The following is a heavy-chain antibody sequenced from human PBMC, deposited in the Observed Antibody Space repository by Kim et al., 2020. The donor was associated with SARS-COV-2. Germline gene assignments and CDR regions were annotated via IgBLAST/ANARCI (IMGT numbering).Heavy chain of an antibody. Sequence: SETLSLTCTVSGGSISSYYWSWIRQPPGKGLEWIGYIYYSGSTNYNPSLKSRVTISVDTSKNQFSLKLSSVTAADTAVYYCARVNILTGYYSRAYGMDVWGQGTTVTVSS. V-gene: IGHV4-59*01. J-gene: IGHJ6*02. CDR2: IYYSGST. CDR3: ARVNILTGYYSRAYGMDV. D-gene: IGHD3-9*01. CDR1: GGSISSYY.